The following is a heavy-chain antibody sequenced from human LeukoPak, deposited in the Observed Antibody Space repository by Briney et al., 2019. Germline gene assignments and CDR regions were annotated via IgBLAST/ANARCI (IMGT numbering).Heavy chain of an antibody. Sequence: GESLKISCKGSGYSFTSYWIGWVRQMPGKGLEWMGIIYPGGSDTRYSPSFQGQVTISADKSISTAYLQWSSLKASDTAMYYCARTGRYSSSSYGYRGQGTLVTVSS. CDR1: GYSFTSYW. V-gene: IGHV5-51*01. CDR2: IYPGGSDT. CDR3: ARTGRYSSSSYGY. D-gene: IGHD6-6*01. J-gene: IGHJ4*02.